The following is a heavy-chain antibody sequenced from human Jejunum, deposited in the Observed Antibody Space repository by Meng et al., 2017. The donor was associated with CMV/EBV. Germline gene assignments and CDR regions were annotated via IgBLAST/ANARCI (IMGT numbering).Heavy chain of an antibody. Sequence: EVQLVESGGGLVNSGGSLRLSCTALGLTFDTYSMNWVRQAPGKGLEWVSSISRSSNQMYYADSVKGRFTISRDNGKDSLYLQMNSLRAEDTAVYYCARGRQSCNSISCHYNWFDPWGQGTLVTVSA. CDR3: ARGRQSCNSISCHYNWFDP. CDR1: GLTFDTYS. V-gene: IGHV3-21*01. D-gene: IGHD2-2*01. J-gene: IGHJ5*02. CDR2: ISRSSNQM.